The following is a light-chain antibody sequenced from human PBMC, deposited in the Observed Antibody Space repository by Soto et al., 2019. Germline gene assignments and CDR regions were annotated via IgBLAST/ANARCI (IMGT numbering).Light chain of an antibody. J-gene: IGLJ1*01. CDR1: SSDVGAYNH. Sequence: QCVLTQPASVSGSAGQSITISCTGTSSDVGAYNHVSWYQQHPGKASKLMIYDVTDRPSGVSNRFSGSKSGNTASLTISGLQAEDEADYYCSSYTSSSTYLFGTGTKVTVL. CDR3: SSYTSSSTYL. CDR2: DVT. V-gene: IGLV2-14*01.